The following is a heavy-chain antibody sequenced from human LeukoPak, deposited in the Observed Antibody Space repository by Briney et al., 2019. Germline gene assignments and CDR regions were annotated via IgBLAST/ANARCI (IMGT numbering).Heavy chain of an antibody. Sequence: PSETLSLTCTVSGGSISTYYWSWIRKPPGKGLEWIGYIYYSGSTNYNPSLKSRVTISVDTSKNQFSLKLSSVTAADTAVYYCARVRVGATRAFDYWGQGTLVTVSS. CDR2: IYYSGST. CDR3: ARVRVGATRAFDY. V-gene: IGHV4-59*01. CDR1: GGSISTYY. J-gene: IGHJ4*02. D-gene: IGHD1-26*01.